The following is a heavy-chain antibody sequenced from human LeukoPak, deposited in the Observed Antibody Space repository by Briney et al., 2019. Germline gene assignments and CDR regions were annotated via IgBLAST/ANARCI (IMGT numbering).Heavy chain of an antibody. J-gene: IGHJ4*02. V-gene: IGHV4-39*01. CDR1: GGSISSSSYY. CDR2: IYYSGST. D-gene: IGHD1-1*01. Sequence: SETLSLTCTVSGGSISSSSYYWGWIRQPPGKGLEWIGSIYYSGSTYYNPSLKSRVTISSDTSKNQFSLKLSSVTAADTAMYYCARLWRAAIDYGGQGTLVTVSS. CDR3: ARLWRAAIDY.